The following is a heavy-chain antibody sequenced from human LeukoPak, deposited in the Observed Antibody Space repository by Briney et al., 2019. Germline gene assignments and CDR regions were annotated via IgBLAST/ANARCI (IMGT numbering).Heavy chain of an antibody. CDR2: INHSGST. CDR1: GGAFSGYY. V-gene: IGHV4-34*01. D-gene: IGHD2-2*01. Sequence: SETLSLTCAVYGGAFSGYYWSWIRQPPGQGLEWIGEINHSGSTNYNPSLKSRVTISVDTSKNQFSLKLSSVTAADTAVYYCARCGSRYCSSTSCYRFDYWGQGTLVTVSS. CDR3: ARCGSRYCSSTSCYRFDY. J-gene: IGHJ4*02.